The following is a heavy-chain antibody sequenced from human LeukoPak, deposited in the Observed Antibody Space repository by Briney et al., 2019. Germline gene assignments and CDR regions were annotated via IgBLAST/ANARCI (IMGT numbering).Heavy chain of an antibody. CDR3: ARDGGYCSGGSCYNYFDY. D-gene: IGHD2-15*01. CDR2: INPNSGGT. CDR1: GYTFTGYY. Sequence: ASVKVSCKASGYTFTGYYMHWVRQAPGQGLERMGWINPNSGGTNYAQKFQGWVTMTRDTSISTAYMELSRLRSDDTAVYYCARDGGYCSGGSCYNYFDYWGQGTLVTVSS. V-gene: IGHV1-2*04. J-gene: IGHJ4*02.